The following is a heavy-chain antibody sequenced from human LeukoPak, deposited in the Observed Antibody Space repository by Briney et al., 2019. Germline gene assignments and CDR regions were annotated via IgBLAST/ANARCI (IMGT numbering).Heavy chain of an antibody. CDR2: VHETGYA. V-gene: IGHV4-38-2*02. CDR3: AREWFGEVYYMDV. Sequence: SETLSLTCSVSGSSFRSGHYWGWIRQSSGEGLEWIGNVHETGYANYNPSLRSRVTISVDPSKSQFSLRLTSVTAADTAVYYCAREWFGEVYYMDVWGKGTTVTISS. D-gene: IGHD3-10*01. CDR1: GSSFRSGHY. J-gene: IGHJ6*03.